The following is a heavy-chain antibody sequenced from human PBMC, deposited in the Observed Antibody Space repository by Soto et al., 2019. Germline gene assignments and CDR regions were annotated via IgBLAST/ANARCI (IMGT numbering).Heavy chain of an antibody. Sequence: GGSLRLSCAASGFTFSSYWMSWVRQAPGKGLEWVANIKQDGSEKYYVDSVKGRFTISRDNAKNSLYLQMNSLRAEDTAVYYCARVGVDTAMDDAFDIWGQWTMVTVSS. J-gene: IGHJ3*02. V-gene: IGHV3-7*01. D-gene: IGHD5-18*01. CDR2: IKQDGSEK. CDR3: ARVGVDTAMDDAFDI. CDR1: GFTFSSYW.